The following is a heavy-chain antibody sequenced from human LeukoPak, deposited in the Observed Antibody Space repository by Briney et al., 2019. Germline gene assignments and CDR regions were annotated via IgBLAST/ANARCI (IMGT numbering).Heavy chain of an antibody. CDR2: ISAYNGNT. CDR1: GYTFTSYH. V-gene: IGHV1-18*01. CDR3: ARVTIFGVVGSYYFDY. J-gene: IGHJ4*02. Sequence: GASVKVSCKASGYTFTSYHMHWVRQAPGQGLEWMGWISAYNGNTNYAQKLQGRVTMTTDTSTSTAYMELRSLRSDDTAVYYCARVTIFGVVGSYYFDYWGQGTLVTVSS. D-gene: IGHD3-3*01.